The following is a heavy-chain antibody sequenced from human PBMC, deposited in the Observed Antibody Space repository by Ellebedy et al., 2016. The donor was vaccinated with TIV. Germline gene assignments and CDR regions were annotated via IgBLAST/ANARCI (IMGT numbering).Heavy chain of an antibody. J-gene: IGHJ4*02. CDR2: ISAYNGNT. Sequence: ASVKVSCXASGYTFTSYGISWVRQAPGQGLEWMGWISAYNGNTNYAQKLQGRVTMTTDTSTSTAYMELRSLRSDDTAVYYCARDKDGYNRFDYWGQGTLVTVSS. CDR3: ARDKDGYNRFDY. V-gene: IGHV1-18*01. CDR1: GYTFTSYG. D-gene: IGHD5-24*01.